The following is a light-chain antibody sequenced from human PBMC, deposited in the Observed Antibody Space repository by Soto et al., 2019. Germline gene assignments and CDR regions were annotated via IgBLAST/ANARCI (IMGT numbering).Light chain of an antibody. J-gene: IGKJ3*01. Sequence: EIVLTQAPATLYLSPGERDTLSCRASQSVSSYLAWYQQKPGQAPRLLIYDASNRATGIPARFSGSGSGTDFPLISTGLLPEDFAGYFCQQRSNSRPLYTLGAGTKVDI. V-gene: IGKV3-11*01. CDR1: QSVSSY. CDR3: QQRSNSRPLYT. CDR2: DAS.